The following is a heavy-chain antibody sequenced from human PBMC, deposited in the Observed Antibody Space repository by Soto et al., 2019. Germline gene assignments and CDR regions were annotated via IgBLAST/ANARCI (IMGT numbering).Heavy chain of an antibody. CDR1: GGSISGSSYY. Sequence: SETLSLTCTVSGGSISGSSYYWGWIRQPPGKGLEWIGSIYYSGSTYYNPSLKSRVTISVDTSKNQFSLKLSSVTAADTAVYYCARDRGYSGYDRWGQGTLVTVSS. J-gene: IGHJ5*02. CDR3: ARDRGYSGYDR. D-gene: IGHD5-12*01. V-gene: IGHV4-39*02. CDR2: IYYSGST.